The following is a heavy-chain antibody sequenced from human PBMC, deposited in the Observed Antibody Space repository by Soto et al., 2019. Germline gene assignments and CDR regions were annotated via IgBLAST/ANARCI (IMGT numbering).Heavy chain of an antibody. CDR3: ARDQEVPAAIGYYYYGMDV. CDR2: IIPIFGTA. J-gene: IGHJ6*02. Sequence: ASVKVSCKDSGGTFSSYAISWVRQDHGQGLEWMGGIIPIFGTANYAQKFQGRVTITADESTSTAYMELSSLRSEDTAVYYCARDQEVPAAIGYYYYGMDVWGQGTTVTVS. V-gene: IGHV1-69*13. D-gene: IGHD2-2*01. CDR1: GGTFSSYA.